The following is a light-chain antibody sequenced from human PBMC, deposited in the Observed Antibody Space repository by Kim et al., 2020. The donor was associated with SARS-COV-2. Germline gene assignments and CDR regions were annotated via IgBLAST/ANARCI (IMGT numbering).Light chain of an antibody. CDR2: GSF. Sequence: SASVGDRVTITCRASQSMGNWLAWYQQKPGKAPTLLIYGSFNLESGVPSRFSGSGSGTEFTLTINSLQPDDFATYYCQQYDFHPHTFGQGTKLEI. CDR3: QQYDFHPHT. V-gene: IGKV1-5*03. J-gene: IGKJ2*01. CDR1: QSMGNW.